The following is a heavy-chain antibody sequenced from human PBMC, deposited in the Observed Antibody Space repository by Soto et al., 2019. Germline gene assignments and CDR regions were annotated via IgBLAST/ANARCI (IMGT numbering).Heavy chain of an antibody. D-gene: IGHD5-18*01. CDR1: GFTFDDYG. CDR2: ISFSGNTI. V-gene: IGHV3-48*02. CDR3: ARRLDPLQYSDY. Sequence: VQLVESGGGLVQPGGSLRLSCAASGFTFDDYGMNWVRQAPGKRLEWVSFISFSGNTIYYADSVRGRFTISRDNAKSTLFLQTNSLRDDDTATYYCARRLDPLQYSDYWGRGTLVTVSS. J-gene: IGHJ4*02.